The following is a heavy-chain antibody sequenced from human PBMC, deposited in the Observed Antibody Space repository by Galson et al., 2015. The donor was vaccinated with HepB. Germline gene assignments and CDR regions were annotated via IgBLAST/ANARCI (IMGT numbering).Heavy chain of an antibody. CDR2: SYRSGST. V-gene: IGHV4-38-2*02. D-gene: IGHD6-13*01. CDR1: GYSISSGFY. J-gene: IGHJ4*02. Sequence: SETLSLTCTVSGYSISSGFYWGWIRQPPGKGLQYIASSYRSGSTYYNPSLRSRVTISLDTSKNQVSLKLTSVTAADTAVYYCARGDRQQVSTGFDYWGQGTLVTVSS. CDR3: ARGDRQQVSTGFDY.